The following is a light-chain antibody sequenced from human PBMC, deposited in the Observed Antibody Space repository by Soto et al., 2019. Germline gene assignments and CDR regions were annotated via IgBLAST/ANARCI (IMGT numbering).Light chain of an antibody. V-gene: IGKV3-11*01. CDR2: DAS. J-gene: IGKJ2*01. CDR1: HSVSSY. CDR3: QQRSNWPPYT. Sequence: EIVLTQSPATLSLSPGERATLSCRASHSVSSYLDWYQQKPGQAPRLLIYDASNRATGIPARFSGSGSGTDFTLTISSLEPEDFAVYYCQQRSNWPPYTFGQGTKLEI.